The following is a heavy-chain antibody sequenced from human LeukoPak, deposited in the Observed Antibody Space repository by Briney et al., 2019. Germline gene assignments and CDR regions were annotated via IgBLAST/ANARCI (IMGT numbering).Heavy chain of an antibody. Sequence: GGSLRLPCAASGFTFSSYWMSWVRQAPGKGLVWVSRINSDGSSTSYADSVKGRFTISRDNSKNTLYLQMNSLTDEDTAVYYCAKKWGVGTATLDYFDYWGQGTLVTVSS. J-gene: IGHJ4*02. CDR2: INSDGSST. V-gene: IGHV3-74*01. D-gene: IGHD1-26*01. CDR3: AKKWGVGTATLDYFDY. CDR1: GFTFSSYW.